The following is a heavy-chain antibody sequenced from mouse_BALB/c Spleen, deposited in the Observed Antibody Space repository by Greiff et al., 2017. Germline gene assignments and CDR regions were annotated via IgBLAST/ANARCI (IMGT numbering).Heavy chain of an antibody. J-gene: IGHJ2*01. CDR2: IDTSDSYT. CDR1: GYTFTDYW. V-gene: IGHV1-69*01. D-gene: IGHD1-1*01. CDR3: ATITTVVDFDY. Sequence: QVQLQQPGAELVMPGASVKLSCEASGYTFTDYWMHWVNQTPGQGLEWIGAIDTSDSYTCYTQKFKGKTTLTVDESSSTAYMQLSSLTSEDTAVYSSATITTVVDFDYWGQGTTLTVSS.